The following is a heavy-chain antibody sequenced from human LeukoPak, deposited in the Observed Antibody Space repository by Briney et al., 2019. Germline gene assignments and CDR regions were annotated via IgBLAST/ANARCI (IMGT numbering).Heavy chain of an antibody. Sequence: SETLSLTCTVSGYSISSGYYWGWIRQPPGKGLEWIGSIYHSGGTYYNPSLKSRVTISVDTSKNQFSLKLSSVTAADTAVYYCARDGYDSSGYYRHDAFDIWGQGTMVTVSS. CDR2: IYHSGGT. D-gene: IGHD3-22*01. CDR3: ARDGYDSSGYYRHDAFDI. V-gene: IGHV4-38-2*02. J-gene: IGHJ3*02. CDR1: GYSISSGYY.